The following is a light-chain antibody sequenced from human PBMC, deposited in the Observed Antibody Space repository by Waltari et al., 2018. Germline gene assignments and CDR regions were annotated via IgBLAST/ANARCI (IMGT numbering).Light chain of an antibody. Sequence: QSALTQPASVSGSPGQSITISCTGTGRDVGCYESVPWYQQHPGEAPKLLIFDVSNRPSGVSTRFSGSKSANTASLTISGLQGGDEAFYYCSSYTSTTSVVFGGGTKLTVL. J-gene: IGLJ2*01. CDR1: GRDVGCYES. CDR2: DVS. CDR3: SSYTSTTSVV. V-gene: IGLV2-14*03.